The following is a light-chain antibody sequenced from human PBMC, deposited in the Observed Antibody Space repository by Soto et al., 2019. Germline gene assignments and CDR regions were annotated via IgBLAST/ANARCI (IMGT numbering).Light chain of an antibody. Sequence: DIQMTQSPSSLSASVGDRVTITCRASQSISTYLNWYQQKPGKAPKLLIYTASGLQGGVPSRFSGSGSGTDFTLTISSLQPEDFATYYCQQSYATHSFGQGTRVDIK. J-gene: IGKJ1*01. V-gene: IGKV1-39*01. CDR2: TAS. CDR3: QQSYATHS. CDR1: QSISTY.